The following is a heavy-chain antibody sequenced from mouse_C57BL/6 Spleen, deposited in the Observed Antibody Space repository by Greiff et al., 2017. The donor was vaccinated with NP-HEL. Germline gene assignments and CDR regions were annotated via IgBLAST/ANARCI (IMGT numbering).Heavy chain of an antibody. CDR3: AREGSTYFDY. CDR1: GFTFSSYG. Sequence: DVHLVESGGDLVKPGGSLKLSCAASGFTFSSYGMSWVRQTPDKRLEWVATISSGGSYTYYPDSVKGRFTISRDNAKNTLYLQMSSLKSEDTAMYYCAREGSTYFDYWGQGTTLTVSS. V-gene: IGHV5-6*01. CDR2: ISSGGSYT. J-gene: IGHJ2*01.